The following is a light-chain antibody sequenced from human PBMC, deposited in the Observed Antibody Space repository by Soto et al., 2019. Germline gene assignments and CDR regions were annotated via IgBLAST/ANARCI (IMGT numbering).Light chain of an antibody. CDR3: QQYNNWWT. Sequence: EMVMSQSPATLSVSPGERADLSCRASQSVSSNLAWYQQKPGQAPRLLIYSASTGPTGIPARFRGSGSGTEFTLTISSLQSEDFAVYYCQQYNNWWTFGQGTKVDIK. V-gene: IGKV3-15*01. CDR1: QSVSSN. J-gene: IGKJ1*01. CDR2: SAS.